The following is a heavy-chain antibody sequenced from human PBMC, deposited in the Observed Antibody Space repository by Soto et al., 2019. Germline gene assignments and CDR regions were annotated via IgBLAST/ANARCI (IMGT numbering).Heavy chain of an antibody. CDR2: IYYSGNT. V-gene: IGHV4-59*01. Sequence: SESLSLTCTVSGGSISSYYWSWIRQPPGKGLEWIGYIYYSGNTNYNPSLKSRVTISVDTSKNQFSLKLSSVTAADTAVYYCGRGEVDRYNWNYGIDYWGQGTLVTVSS. J-gene: IGHJ4*02. D-gene: IGHD1-7*01. CDR1: GGSISSYY. CDR3: GRGEVDRYNWNYGIDY.